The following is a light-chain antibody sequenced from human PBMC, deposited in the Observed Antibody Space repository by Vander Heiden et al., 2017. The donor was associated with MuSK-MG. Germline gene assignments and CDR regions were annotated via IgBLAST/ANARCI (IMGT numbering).Light chain of an antibody. CDR3: QQSYTSPIT. CDR1: QSISIY. Sequence: DIQMTPSPSSLSPSVGDRVTISCRASQSISIYLNWYQQKPGKAPKLLIYGASSLQSGVPLRFSGSGSGTDFTLTISSLQPEDSATYYCQQSYTSPITFGQGTRLEIK. V-gene: IGKV1-39*01. J-gene: IGKJ5*01. CDR2: GAS.